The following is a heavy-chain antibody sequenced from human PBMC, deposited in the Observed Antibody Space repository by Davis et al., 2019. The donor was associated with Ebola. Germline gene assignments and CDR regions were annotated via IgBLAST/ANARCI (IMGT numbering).Heavy chain of an antibody. CDR2: IKQDGSEK. D-gene: IGHD1-26*01. J-gene: IGHJ4*02. CDR1: GFTFSSYW. CDR3: ARGTWGH. Sequence: AASVKISCAASGFTFSSYWMSWVRQAPGKGLEWVANIKQDGSEKYYVDSVKGRFTISRDNAKNSLYLQMNSLRAEDTAVYYCARGTWGHWGQGTLVTVSS. V-gene: IGHV3-7*04.